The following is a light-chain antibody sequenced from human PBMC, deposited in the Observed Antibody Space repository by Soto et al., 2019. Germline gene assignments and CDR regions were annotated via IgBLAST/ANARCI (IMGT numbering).Light chain of an antibody. CDR1: SSDIGGYKY. CDR2: EVN. Sequence: QSALTQPASLSGSPGQSITISCTGTSSDIGGYKYVSWYQHHPGKVPQLIIYEVNNRPSGVSNRFSGSKSGNTASLTISGLQAEDEAVYYCSSYSSGSTLGVFGGGTKLTVL. V-gene: IGLV2-14*01. CDR3: SSYSSGSTLGV. J-gene: IGLJ3*02.